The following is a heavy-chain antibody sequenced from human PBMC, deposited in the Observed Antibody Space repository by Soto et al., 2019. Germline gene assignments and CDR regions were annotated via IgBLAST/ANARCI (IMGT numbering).Heavy chain of an antibody. V-gene: IGHV4-4*02. CDR3: ASSYGNAWYTY. Sequence: SETLSLTCAVSSGSISSSNWWSWVRQPPGKGLEWIGEIYHSGSTNYNPSLKSRVTISVDKSKNQSSLKLSSVTAADTAVYYCASSYGNAWYTYWGQGIQVTVSS. D-gene: IGHD6-13*01. J-gene: IGHJ4*02. CDR1: SGSISSSNW. CDR2: IYHSGST.